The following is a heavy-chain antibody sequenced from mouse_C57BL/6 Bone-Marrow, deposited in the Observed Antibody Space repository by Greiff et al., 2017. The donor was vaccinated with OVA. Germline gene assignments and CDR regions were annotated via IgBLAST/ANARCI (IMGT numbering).Heavy chain of an antibody. V-gene: IGHV10-1*01. D-gene: IGHD2-2*01. CDR2: IRSKSNNYAT. CDR3: VRQPIYYGYYWYFDV. Sequence: EVNVVESGGGLVQPKGSLKLSCAASGFSFNTYAMNWVRQAPGKGLEWVARIRSKSNNYATYYAVSVKDRFTISRDDSESMLYLQMNNWNTEDTAMYYCVRQPIYYGYYWYFDVWGTGTTVTVSS. CDR1: GFSFNTYA. J-gene: IGHJ1*03.